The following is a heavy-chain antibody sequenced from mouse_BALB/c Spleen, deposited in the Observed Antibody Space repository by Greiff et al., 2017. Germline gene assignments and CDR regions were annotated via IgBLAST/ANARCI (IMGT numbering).Heavy chain of an antibody. V-gene: IGHV5-17*02. CDR3: ARGNYYGSSYAMDY. CDR2: ISSGSSTI. D-gene: IGHD1-1*01. J-gene: IGHJ4*01. Sequence: EVNVVESGGGLVQPGGSRKLSCAASGFTFSSFGMHWVRQAPEKGLEWVAYISSGSSTIYYADTVKGRFTISRDNPKNTLFLQMTSLRSEDTAMYYCARGNYYGSSYAMDYWGQGTSVTVSS. CDR1: GFTFSSFG.